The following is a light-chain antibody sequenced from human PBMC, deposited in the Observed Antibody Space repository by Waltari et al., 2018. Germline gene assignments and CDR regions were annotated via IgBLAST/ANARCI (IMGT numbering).Light chain of an antibody. CDR2: GAS. CDR3: QQYHSSPQT. Sequence: EIVLTQSPGTVSLSPGESATLSCRASQSVSSNYLAWYQQKPGQAPRLLISGASSRATGIPDRFSGGGSGTDFTLTISRLEPEDFVVYYCQQYHSSPQTFGQGTKVEIK. V-gene: IGKV3-20*01. CDR1: QSVSSNY. J-gene: IGKJ1*01.